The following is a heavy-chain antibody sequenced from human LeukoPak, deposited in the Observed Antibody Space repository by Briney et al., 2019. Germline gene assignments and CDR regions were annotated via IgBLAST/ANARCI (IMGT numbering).Heavy chain of an antibody. J-gene: IGHJ1*01. V-gene: IGHV4-4*07. CDR1: GGSIKTYY. Sequence: NPSETLSLTCAVSGGSIKTYYWSWIRQSAGTGLEWIGRFYSSVSTTYNPSLKSRVTMSVDTSNNLFFLNLTSVTAADTAVYFCVREKLYTSSWGLQHWGQGTLVSVSS. CDR2: FYSSVST. D-gene: IGHD6-13*01. CDR3: VREKLYTSSWGLQH.